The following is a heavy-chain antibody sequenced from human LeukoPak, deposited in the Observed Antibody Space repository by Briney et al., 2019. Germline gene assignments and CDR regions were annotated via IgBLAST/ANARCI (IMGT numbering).Heavy chain of an antibody. CDR3: ARGPLNSGYDH. CDR1: GFTFRTYN. D-gene: IGHD5-12*01. V-gene: IGHV3-21*01. J-gene: IGHJ4*02. CDR2: IASGVVYT. Sequence: GGSLRLSCAASGFTFRTYNMNWVRQAPGKGLEWVSSIASGVVYTYYADSVKGRFTISRDNTKNSLYLQMNSLRADDTAVYYCARGPLNSGYDHWGQGTLVTVSS.